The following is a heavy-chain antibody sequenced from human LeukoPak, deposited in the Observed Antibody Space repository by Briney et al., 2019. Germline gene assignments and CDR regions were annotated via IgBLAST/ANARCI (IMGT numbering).Heavy chain of an antibody. V-gene: IGHV3-7*01. CDR1: GFTFSSYW. CDR2: IKQDGSER. J-gene: IGHJ6*02. CDR3: AREADGYCSSTSCYSYYYGMDV. Sequence: PGGSLRLSCAASGFTFSSYWMAWVRQAREKGLEWVATIKQDGSERHYVDSVKGRFTISRDNGKNSLSLQMDSLRADDTAVYYCAREADGYCSSTSCYSYYYGMDVWGQGTTVTVSS. D-gene: IGHD2-2*01.